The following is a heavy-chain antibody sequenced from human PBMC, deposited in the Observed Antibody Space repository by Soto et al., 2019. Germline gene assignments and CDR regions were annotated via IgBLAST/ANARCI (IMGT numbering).Heavy chain of an antibody. J-gene: IGHJ6*02. V-gene: IGHV3-64*01. CDR2: ISSNGGST. CDR1: GFTFSSYA. D-gene: IGHD2-15*01. Sequence: GSLRLSCAASGFTFSSYAMHWVRQAPGKGLEYVSAISSNGGSTYYANSVKGRFTISRDNSKNTLYLQMGSLRAEDMAVYYCARGVVVVTATYGMDVWGQGITVTVSS. CDR3: ARGVVVVTATYGMDV.